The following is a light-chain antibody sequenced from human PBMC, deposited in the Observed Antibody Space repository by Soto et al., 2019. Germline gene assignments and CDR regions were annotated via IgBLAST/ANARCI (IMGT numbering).Light chain of an antibody. CDR2: RAS. Sequence: DIQMTQSPSTLSASVGDRVSITCRASQSISDWLAWYQQKPGKAPKLLIYRASTLESGVPSRFSGSGSGTEFTLTINSLQPDDSATYYYQYYRGAFGQGTKVEIK. V-gene: IGKV1-5*03. CDR3: QYYRGA. J-gene: IGKJ1*01. CDR1: QSISDW.